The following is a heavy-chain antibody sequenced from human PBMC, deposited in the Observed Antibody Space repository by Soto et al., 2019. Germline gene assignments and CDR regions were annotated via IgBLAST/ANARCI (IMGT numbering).Heavy chain of an antibody. Sequence: SETLSLTCTVSGGSISGSDYYWTWIRQPPGKGLEWIGYIYHSGSSYYNPSLKSRVIISVDTSKNEFSLRVSSVTAADTAVYYWARPVAYSQSLDPWGPEPLVTFSP. CDR3: ARPVAYSQSLDP. CDR1: GGSISGSDYY. CDR2: IYHSGSS. J-gene: IGHJ5*02. V-gene: IGHV4-30-4*01. D-gene: IGHD2-21*01.